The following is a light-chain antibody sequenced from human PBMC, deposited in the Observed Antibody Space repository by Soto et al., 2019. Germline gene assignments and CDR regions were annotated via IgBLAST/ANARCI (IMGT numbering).Light chain of an antibody. CDR1: SSDVGGYNY. V-gene: IGLV2-11*01. CDR2: DVS. CDR3: CSYAGSYSLV. J-gene: IGLJ2*01. Sequence: QSALTQPRSVCGSPVQSVTISCNGTSSDVGGYNYVSWYQQHPGKAPKLMIYDVSKRPSGVPDRFSGSKSGNTASLTISGLQAEDEADYYCCSYAGSYSLVFGGGTKLTVL.